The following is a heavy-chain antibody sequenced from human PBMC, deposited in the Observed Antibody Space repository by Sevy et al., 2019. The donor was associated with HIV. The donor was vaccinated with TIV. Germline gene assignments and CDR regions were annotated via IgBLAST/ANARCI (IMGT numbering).Heavy chain of an antibody. V-gene: IGHV4-34*01. CDR3: ARGRYDMYVWGSYRPTYFDY. J-gene: IGHJ4*02. Sequence: SETLSLTCAVYGGSFSGYYWTFFRQPPGKGLEWIGEITHSENTNSNPSLISRVTISVDTSKNQFSLKLTSVTAADTAVYFCARGRYDMYVWGSYRPTYFDYWGQGSLVTVSS. D-gene: IGHD3-16*02. CDR1: GGSFSGYY. CDR2: ITHSENT.